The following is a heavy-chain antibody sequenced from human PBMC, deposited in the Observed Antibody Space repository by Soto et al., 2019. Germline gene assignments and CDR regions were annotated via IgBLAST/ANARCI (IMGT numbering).Heavy chain of an antibody. CDR1: GGSISSSNW. V-gene: IGHV4-4*02. D-gene: IGHD6-13*01. Sequence: QVQLQESGPGLVKPSGTLSLTCAVSGGSISSSNWWSWVRQPPGKGLEWIGEIYHSGSTNYNPSLKSRVTISGDKSKNPFSLKLSSVTAADPAVYYCVSVFRSSWYYFDYWGQGTLVTVSS. J-gene: IGHJ4*02. CDR3: VSVFRSSWYYFDY. CDR2: IYHSGST.